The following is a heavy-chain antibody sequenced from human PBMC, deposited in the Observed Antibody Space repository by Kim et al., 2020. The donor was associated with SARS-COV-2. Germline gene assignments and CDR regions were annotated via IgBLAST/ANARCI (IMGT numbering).Heavy chain of an antibody. D-gene: IGHD6-13*01. V-gene: IGHV3-30*18. CDR3: AKILDIAAAGKGVYYYYYYMDV. J-gene: IGHJ6*03. CDR2: ISYDGSNK. CDR1: GFTFSSYG. Sequence: GGSLRLSCAASGFTFSSYGMHWVRQAPGKGLEWVAVISYDGSNKYYADSVKGRFTISRDNSKNTLYLQMNSLRAEDTAVYYCAKILDIAAAGKGVYYYYYYMDVWGKGTTVTVSS.